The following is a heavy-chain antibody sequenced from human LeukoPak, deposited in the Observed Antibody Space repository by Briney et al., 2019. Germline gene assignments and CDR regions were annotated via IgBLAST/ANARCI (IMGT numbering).Heavy chain of an antibody. D-gene: IGHD6-13*01. Sequence: GGSLRLTCTASAFTFSSYWMHWVRQAPGKGLVWVSHINSGGSSTSYADSVKGRFTISRDNAKNTLYLQMNSLRAEDTAVYYCAKHAAAAGHGMDVWGQGTTVTVSS. CDR3: AKHAAAAGHGMDV. J-gene: IGHJ6*02. CDR1: AFTFSSYW. CDR2: INSGGSST. V-gene: IGHV3-74*01.